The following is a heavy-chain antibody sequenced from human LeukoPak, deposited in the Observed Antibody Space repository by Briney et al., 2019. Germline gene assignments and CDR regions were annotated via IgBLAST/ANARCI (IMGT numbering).Heavy chain of an antibody. V-gene: IGHV3-30*04. J-gene: IGHJ3*02. CDR2: ISYDGSKR. D-gene: IGHD3-3*01. CDR1: GFTFSTYS. CDR3: ARVRDKSGYYSRNKNAFDI. Sequence: GSLRLSCAASGFTFSTYSMHWVRQAPGKGLQWVALISYDGSKRYYTDSVEGRFTISRDNSKNTLYLQMDSLRAEDTAVYYCARVRDKSGYYSRNKNAFDIWGQGTMVTVSS.